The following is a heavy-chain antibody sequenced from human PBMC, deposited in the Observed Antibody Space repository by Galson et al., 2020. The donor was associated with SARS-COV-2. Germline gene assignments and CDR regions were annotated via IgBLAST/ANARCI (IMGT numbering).Heavy chain of an antibody. Sequence: LSLTCAASGFTFDDYAMHWVRQAPGKGLEWVSGISWNSGSIGYADSVKGRFTISRDNAKNSLYLQMNSLRAEDTALYYCAKDIGLHSSGWYGRPYYYYGMDVWGQGTTVTVSS. J-gene: IGHJ6*02. CDR1: GFTFDDYA. CDR3: AKDIGLHSSGWYGRPYYYYGMDV. V-gene: IGHV3-9*01. D-gene: IGHD6-19*01. CDR2: ISWNSGSI.